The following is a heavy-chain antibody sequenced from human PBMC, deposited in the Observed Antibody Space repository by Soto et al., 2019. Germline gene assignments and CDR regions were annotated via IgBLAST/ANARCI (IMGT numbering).Heavy chain of an antibody. CDR2: IYHSGST. CDR3: AKGGWRLFDI. CDR1: GDSISSSKL. J-gene: IGHJ3*02. Sequence: PSETLSLTCAVSGDSISSSKLWSWVRQPPGKGLEWIGEIYHSGSTNYNPSLKSRVIISVDKSKNQFSLKLSSVTDADTAVYYCAKGGWRLFDIWGQGTMVTVSS. V-gene: IGHV4-4*02. D-gene: IGHD6-25*01.